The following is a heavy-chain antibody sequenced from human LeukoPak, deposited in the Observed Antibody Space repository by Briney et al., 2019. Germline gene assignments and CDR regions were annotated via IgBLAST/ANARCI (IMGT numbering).Heavy chain of an antibody. CDR3: ARHGSSEIDAFDI. Sequence: SETVSLTCSVSGGPISGYYWSWIRQPPGKGLEWIGYIYYSGSTNYNPSLKSRVTISVVTSKNQFSLKLSSVTAADTAVYYCARHGSSEIDAFDIWGQGTMVTVSS. CDR2: IYYSGST. J-gene: IGHJ3*02. D-gene: IGHD1-14*01. V-gene: IGHV4-59*08. CDR1: GGPISGYY.